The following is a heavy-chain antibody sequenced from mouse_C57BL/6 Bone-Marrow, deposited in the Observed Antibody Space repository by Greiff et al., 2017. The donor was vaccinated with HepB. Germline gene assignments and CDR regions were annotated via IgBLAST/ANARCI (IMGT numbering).Heavy chain of an antibody. CDR3: ARPRSSPFAY. Sequence: EVKLVESGGGLVQPGGSLKLSCAASGFTFSDYYMYWVRQTPEKRLEWVAYISNGGGSTYYPDTVKGRFTISRDNAKNTLYLQMSRLKSEDTAMYYCARPRSSPFAYWGQGTLVTVSA. V-gene: IGHV5-12*01. D-gene: IGHD1-1*01. CDR2: ISNGGGST. CDR1: GFTFSDYY. J-gene: IGHJ3*01.